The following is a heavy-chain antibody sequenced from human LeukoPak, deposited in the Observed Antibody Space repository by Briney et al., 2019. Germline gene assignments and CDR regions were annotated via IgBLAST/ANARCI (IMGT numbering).Heavy chain of an antibody. CDR1: GFTFSSYE. V-gene: IGHV3-48*03. Sequence: GGSPRLSCAASGFTFSSYEMNLVRQAPGKGLEWVSYISSSGTTIYFADSVKGRFTISRDNAKNSLYLQMNSLRAEDTAVYYCARGVYDSSGYYHYWGQGTLVTVSS. D-gene: IGHD3-22*01. CDR2: ISSSGTTI. CDR3: ARGVYDSSGYYHY. J-gene: IGHJ4*02.